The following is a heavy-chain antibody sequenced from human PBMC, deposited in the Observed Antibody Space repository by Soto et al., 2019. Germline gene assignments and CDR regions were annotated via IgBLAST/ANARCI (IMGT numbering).Heavy chain of an antibody. CDR1: GYSFSNYW. J-gene: IGHJ4*02. CDR3: ARQQYCTDGVGSLTSD. D-gene: IGHD2-8*01. Sequence: PGESLKISCKGSGYSFSNYWIGWVRQMPGKGLEWMGIIYPGDSDTRYSPSFQGQVTISADKSISTAYLQWSSLKASDTAMYYCARQQYCTDGVGSLTSDWGQGTLVTVSS. V-gene: IGHV5-51*01. CDR2: IYPGDSDT.